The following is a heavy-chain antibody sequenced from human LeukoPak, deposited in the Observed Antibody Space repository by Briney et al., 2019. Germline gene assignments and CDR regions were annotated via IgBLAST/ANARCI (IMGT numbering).Heavy chain of an antibody. Sequence: SETLSLTCTVSGGSISSYYWSWIRQPAGKGLEWIGRICTSGSTNYNPSLKSRVTMSVDTSKNQFSLKLSSVTAADTAVYYCARDRVFTIFGVVTHRGYFDLWGRGTLVTVSS. V-gene: IGHV4-4*07. CDR2: ICTSGST. D-gene: IGHD3-3*01. CDR3: ARDRVFTIFGVVTHRGYFDL. CDR1: GGSISSYY. J-gene: IGHJ2*01.